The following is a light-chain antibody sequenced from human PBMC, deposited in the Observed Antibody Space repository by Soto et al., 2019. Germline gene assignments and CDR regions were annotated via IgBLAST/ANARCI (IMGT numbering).Light chain of an antibody. CDR1: SSDVGAYNY. CDR2: HVS. Sequence: QSALTQPRSVSGSPGQSVTMSCTGTSSDVGAYNYVSWYQQHPGKAPKLMIYHVSKRPSGGPDRFSGSKSGNAASLTISGLQAEDEADYYCCTDAGTYKVFGTGTKVTVL. J-gene: IGLJ1*01. CDR3: CTDAGTYKV. V-gene: IGLV2-11*01.